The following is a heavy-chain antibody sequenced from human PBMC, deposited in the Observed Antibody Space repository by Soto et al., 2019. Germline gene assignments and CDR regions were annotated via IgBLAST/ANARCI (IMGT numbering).Heavy chain of an antibody. V-gene: IGHV4-59*11. Sequence: QVQLQESGPGLVKPSETLSLTCSVSGGSISNHYWSWIRQPPGMGLEWTGYIYYNGNTNYNPSLKCRVTMSVDTSRNQISVKLTTVTAADTAVYYCAWASWYSEYWGQGTLVTVSS. CDR1: GGSISNHY. CDR3: AWASWYSEY. CDR2: IYYNGNT. J-gene: IGHJ4*02. D-gene: IGHD2-15*01.